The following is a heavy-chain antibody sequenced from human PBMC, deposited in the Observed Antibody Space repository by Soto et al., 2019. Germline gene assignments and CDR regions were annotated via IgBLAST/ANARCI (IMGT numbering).Heavy chain of an antibody. D-gene: IGHD2-2*01. CDR2: IYYSGST. J-gene: IGHJ4*02. V-gene: IGHV4-61*01. CDR3: ARAGCISTSCYSWYNNFDY. CDR1: GGSVSIGSYY. Sequence: PSETLSLTCTVSGGSVSIGSYYWSWIRQPPGKGLEWIVYIYYSGSTKYNPSLKSRVTISVDTSKNQFSLKLSSVTAADTAVYYCARAGCISTSCYSWYNNFDYWGQGTLVTVSS.